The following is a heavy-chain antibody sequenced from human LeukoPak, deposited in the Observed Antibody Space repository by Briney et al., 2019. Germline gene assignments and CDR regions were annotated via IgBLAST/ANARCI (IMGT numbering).Heavy chain of an antibody. J-gene: IGHJ5*01. V-gene: IGHV4-59*02. CDR1: GASVTNNY. CDR3: AISYGGYVLDS. D-gene: IGHD5-12*01. CDR2: AFYSGST. Sequence: SEAPSLTCTVSGASVTNNYCTWIRQPPRERLEWIWYAFYSGSTKYHPSLKSRVTISVDSSKNQFSLRLSSVTAADTAVYYCAISYGGYVLDSWGQGTLVIVSS.